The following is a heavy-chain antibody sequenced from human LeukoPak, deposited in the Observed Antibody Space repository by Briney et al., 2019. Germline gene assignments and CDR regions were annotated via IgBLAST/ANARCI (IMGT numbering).Heavy chain of an antibody. Sequence: SETLSLTCAVYGGSFSGYYWSWLRQPPRKGLEWIGEINHSGDTNYNPSLKSRITLSVDTFQNQYSLTLSSVTAADTAVYYCARGSGYDWESFYDYWGQGTLVTVAS. CDR2: INHSGDT. J-gene: IGHJ4*02. CDR3: ARGSGYDWESFYDY. D-gene: IGHD5-12*01. CDR1: GGSFSGYY. V-gene: IGHV4-34*01.